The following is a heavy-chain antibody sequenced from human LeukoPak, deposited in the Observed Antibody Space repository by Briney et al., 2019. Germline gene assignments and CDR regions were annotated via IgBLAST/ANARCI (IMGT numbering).Heavy chain of an antibody. D-gene: IGHD3-22*01. CDR3: ARGRGYYYDSSGYLYY. V-gene: IGHV1-69*06. Sequence: SVKVSCKASGGTFSSYAISWVRQAPGQGLEWMGGIIPIFGTANYAQKFQGRVTITADKSTSTAYMELSSLRSEDTAVYYCARGRGYYYDSSGYLYYWGQGTLVTVSS. CDR2: IIPIFGTA. CDR1: GGTFSSYA. J-gene: IGHJ4*02.